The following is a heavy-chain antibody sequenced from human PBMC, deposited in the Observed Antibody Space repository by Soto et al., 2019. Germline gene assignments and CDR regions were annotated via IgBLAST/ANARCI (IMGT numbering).Heavy chain of an antibody. D-gene: IGHD5-12*01. Sequence: SETLSLTCTVSCGSISSSSYYWGWIRQPPGKGLEWIGSIYYSGSTYYNPSLKSRVTISVDTSKNQFSLKLSSVTAADTAVYYCARLSGYAVYFQHWGQGTLVTVSS. CDR2: IYYSGST. V-gene: IGHV4-39*01. CDR1: CGSISSSSYY. CDR3: ARLSGYAVYFQH. J-gene: IGHJ1*01.